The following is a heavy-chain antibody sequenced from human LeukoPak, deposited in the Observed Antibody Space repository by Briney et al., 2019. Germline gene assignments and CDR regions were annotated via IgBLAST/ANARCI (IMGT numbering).Heavy chain of an antibody. D-gene: IGHD2-8*01. CDR3: ARGDVSGFDP. Sequence: PGGSLRLSCAVSGFTFSSFSMNWVRQAPGKGLEWVSSISSSSSSYIYYADSVKGRFTISRDNAKNTLYLQMNSLRAEDTAVYYCARGDVSGFDPWGQGTLVTVSS. CDR2: ISSSSSSYI. CDR1: GFTFSSFS. V-gene: IGHV3-21*01. J-gene: IGHJ5*02.